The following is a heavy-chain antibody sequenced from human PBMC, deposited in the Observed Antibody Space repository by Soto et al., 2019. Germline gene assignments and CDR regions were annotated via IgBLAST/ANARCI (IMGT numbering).Heavy chain of an antibody. CDR3: VRASMPKAHFDS. Sequence: QMQLQESGPGLVKPSETLSLTCTVSGGSIRGYYWSWIRQSAGMGLEWIGRMHTSGSTNYNHTLKSRVTFSVDMSKIQISLKLTSVTAADTALYYCVRASMPKAHFDSWGQGTLVTVSS. CDR2: MHTSGST. V-gene: IGHV4-4*07. J-gene: IGHJ4*02. D-gene: IGHD2-2*01. CDR1: GGSIRGYY.